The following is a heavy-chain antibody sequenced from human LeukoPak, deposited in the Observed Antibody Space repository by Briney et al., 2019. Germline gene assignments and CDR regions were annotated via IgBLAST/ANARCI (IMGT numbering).Heavy chain of an antibody. CDR1: GASVTTYY. D-gene: IGHD5-12*01. J-gene: IGHJ4*02. Sequence: SETLSLTCTVPGASVTTYYWSWVRQPPGKGLEYIGYIYYSGSTSYNPSLKSRVTMSVDTSKNQVSLSLNSVTAADTAVYYCARGGFRPETRGQGTLVTVSS. CDR3: ARGGFRPET. CDR2: IYYSGST. V-gene: IGHV4-59*02.